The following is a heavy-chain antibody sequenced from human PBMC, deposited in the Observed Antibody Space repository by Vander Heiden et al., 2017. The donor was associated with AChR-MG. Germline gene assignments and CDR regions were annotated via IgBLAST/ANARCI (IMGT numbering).Heavy chain of an antibody. Sequence: QVQLQQWGAGLLKPSETLSLTCAVYGGSFSGYYWSWIRQPPGKGLEWIGEINHSGSTNYNQSLKSRVTISVDTSKNQFSLKLSSVTAADTAVYYCARVRLTGYSSSWSRLGGYYYGMDVWGQGTTVTVSS. CDR3: ARVRLTGYSSSWSRLGGYYYGMDV. CDR1: GGSFSGYY. V-gene: IGHV4-34*01. D-gene: IGHD6-13*01. CDR2: INHSGST. J-gene: IGHJ6*02.